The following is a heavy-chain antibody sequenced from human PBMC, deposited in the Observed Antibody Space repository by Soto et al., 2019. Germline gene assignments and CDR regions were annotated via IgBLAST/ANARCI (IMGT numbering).Heavy chain of an antibody. CDR2: ISSNGGST. CDR3: GKGSCTYCSGGSCHRHYSHSYGRGR. CDR1: GFTFSSYA. D-gene: IGHD2-15*01. Sequence: PGVSLRLSCSASGFTFSSYAMHWVRQAPGKGLEYVSAISSNGGSTYYADSVKGRFTISRDNSKNTLYLQMSSLRAEDTAVYYHGKGSCTYCSGGSCHRHYSHSYGRGRCGQGTTATVTS. J-gene: IGHJ6*01. V-gene: IGHV3-64D*06.